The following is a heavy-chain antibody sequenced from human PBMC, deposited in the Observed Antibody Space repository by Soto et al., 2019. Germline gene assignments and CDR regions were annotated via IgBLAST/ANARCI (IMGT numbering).Heavy chain of an antibody. CDR3: AHFITMVRGVFVDAFDS. V-gene: IGHV2-5*01. D-gene: IGHD3-10*01. CDR2: IYWNDDK. Sequence: SAPTLVNPAPTLTLTCTLSGSALSTSGVGVGWIRQPPGKALKWLALIYWNDDKRYSPSLKSRLTITKDTSKNQVVLTIANMDPVDTATYYCAHFITMVRGVFVDAFDSWGQGTMVTVS. J-gene: IGHJ3*02. CDR1: GSALSTSGVG.